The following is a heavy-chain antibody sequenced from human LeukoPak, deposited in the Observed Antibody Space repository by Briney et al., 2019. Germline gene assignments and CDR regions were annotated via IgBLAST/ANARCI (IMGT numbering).Heavy chain of an antibody. J-gene: IGHJ5*02. D-gene: IGHD2-15*01. CDR2: ISSSSSHI. V-gene: IGHV3-21*01. Sequence: GGSLRLSCAASGFSFSSYSMNWVRQAPGKGLEWVSSISSSSSHIYYADSVKGRFTISRDNAKNSLYLQMNSLRAEDTAVYYCARHKVALIHKYNWFDPWGQGTLVTVSS. CDR1: GFSFSSYS. CDR3: ARHKVALIHKYNWFDP.